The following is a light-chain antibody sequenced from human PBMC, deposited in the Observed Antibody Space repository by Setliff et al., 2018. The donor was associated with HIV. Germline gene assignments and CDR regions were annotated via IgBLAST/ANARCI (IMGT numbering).Light chain of an antibody. CDR1: SNDVGRYDL. CDR3: FSNTGSNTCV. CDR2: QAT. V-gene: IGLV2-23*01. Sequence: QSVLTQPASVSGSPGQSITISCTGTSNDVGRYDLVSWYQQHPARAPKLVIYQATSRPSGVSNRFSGSKSGNVASLTISGLQAEDEADYYCFSNTGSNTCVFGTGTKVTVL. J-gene: IGLJ1*01.